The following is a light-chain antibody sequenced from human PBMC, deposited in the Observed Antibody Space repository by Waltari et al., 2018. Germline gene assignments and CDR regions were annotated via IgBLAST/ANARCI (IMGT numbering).Light chain of an antibody. V-gene: IGKV2-28*01. CDR1: QNLLHSNGYNY. J-gene: IGKJ1*01. CDR3: MQPLQTPWT. CDR2: MGS. Sequence: DFVMTQSPLSLPVTPGEPASISCRSSQNLLHSNGYNYLDWYLQKPGQSAKLLIYMGSNRASGVPDRFSGSGSGTDFTLKISRVEAEDVGVYYCMQPLQTPWTFGQGTKVEIK.